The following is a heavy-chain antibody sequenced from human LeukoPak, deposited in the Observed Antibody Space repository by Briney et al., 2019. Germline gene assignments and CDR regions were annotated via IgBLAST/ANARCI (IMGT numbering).Heavy chain of an antibody. CDR1: GYTFTGYY. D-gene: IGHD3-3*01. CDR2: INPNSGGT. V-gene: IGHV1-2*02. J-gene: IGHJ6*02. Sequence: GASVKVSCKASGYTFTGYYMHWVRQAPGQVLEWMGWINPNSGGTNYAQKFQGRVTMTRDTSISTAYMELSRLRSDDTAVYYCARDHPRAIFGVVISYVMDVWGQGTTVTVSS. CDR3: ARDHPRAIFGVVISYVMDV.